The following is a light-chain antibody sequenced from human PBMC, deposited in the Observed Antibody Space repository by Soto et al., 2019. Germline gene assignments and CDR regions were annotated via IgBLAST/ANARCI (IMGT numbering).Light chain of an antibody. CDR2: GAS. J-gene: IGKJ2*01. CDR1: QSVSRTY. V-gene: IGKV3-20*01. Sequence: EIVLTQSPGTLSLSPGERATLSCRASQSVSRTYLAWYQQKPGQAPRLLIYGASSRATAIPDRFSGSGSGTDFTLTISRLEPEDFAVYYCQQYSSSPRTFGQGTKLEIK. CDR3: QQYSSSPRT.